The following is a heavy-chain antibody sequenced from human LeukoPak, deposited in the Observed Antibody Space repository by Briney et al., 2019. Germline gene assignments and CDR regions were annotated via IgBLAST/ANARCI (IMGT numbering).Heavy chain of an antibody. CDR1: GFTFSVYW. J-gene: IGHJ5*02. Sequence: GGSLRLSCAASGFTFSVYWMSWVRQAPGKGLEWVANIKEDGREKHYVDSVKGRFTISRDNAQKSLYLQMNSLRAEDTAVYYCARENGMIGRFDPWGQGTLVTVSS. V-gene: IGHV3-7*01. CDR3: ARENGMIGRFDP. CDR2: IKEDGREK. D-gene: IGHD2-21*01.